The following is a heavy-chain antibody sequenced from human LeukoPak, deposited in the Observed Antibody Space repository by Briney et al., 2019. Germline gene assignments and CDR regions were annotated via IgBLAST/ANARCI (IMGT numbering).Heavy chain of an antibody. Sequence: GGSLRLSCAASGFTFSTYAMSWVRQAPGKGLEWVSAISGSGGSTYYADSVKGRCTISRDNSKNTLYLQMNSLRAEDTAVYYCAKGRPITMIVVVTIDFDYWGQGTLVTVSS. J-gene: IGHJ4*02. CDR3: AKGRPITMIVVVTIDFDY. V-gene: IGHV3-23*01. CDR1: GFTFSTYA. CDR2: ISGSGGST. D-gene: IGHD3-22*01.